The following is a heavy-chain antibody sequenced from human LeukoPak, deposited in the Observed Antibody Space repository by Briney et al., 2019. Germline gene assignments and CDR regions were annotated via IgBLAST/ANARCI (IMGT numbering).Heavy chain of an antibody. CDR3: ARRVTVIYHRDL. D-gene: IGHD3-22*01. Sequence: SETLSLTCAVYDGSFSGYYWTWIRQFPGRGLEWIGEINDCGGTNYYPSLLRRVNVLVDTSKNQFALKLTSVTAADAAVYYFARRVTVIYHRDLWGKGNTVTVSS. CDR2: INDCGGT. CDR1: DGSFSGYY. V-gene: IGHV4-34*01. J-gene: IGHJ6*03.